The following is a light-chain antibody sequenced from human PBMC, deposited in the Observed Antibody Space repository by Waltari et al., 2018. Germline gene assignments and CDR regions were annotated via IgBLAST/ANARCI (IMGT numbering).Light chain of an antibody. V-gene: IGKV3-20*01. CDR3: QHYVRLPVT. CDR1: QIIFRA. Sequence: TLSCRASQIIFRALAWYQQKPGQAPRLLIYDVSTRASGIPDRFSGSGSGTDFSLTISRLEPEDFAVYYCQHYVRLPVTFGQGTKLEFK. J-gene: IGKJ1*01. CDR2: DVS.